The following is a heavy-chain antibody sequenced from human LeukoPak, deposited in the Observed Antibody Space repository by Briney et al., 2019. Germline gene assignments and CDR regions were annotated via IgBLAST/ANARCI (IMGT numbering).Heavy chain of an antibody. CDR2: IKPDGSEK. D-gene: IGHD6-13*01. CDR1: GFTFSSYW. Sequence: GGSLRLSCAASGFTFSSYWMTWVRQAPGKGLEWVANIKPDGSEKYYVDSVKGRFIISRDNAKNSLYLQMNSLRAEDTAVYYCASGYSSSWATFDYWGQGTLVTVSS. CDR3: ASGYSSSWATFDY. J-gene: IGHJ4*02. V-gene: IGHV3-7*01.